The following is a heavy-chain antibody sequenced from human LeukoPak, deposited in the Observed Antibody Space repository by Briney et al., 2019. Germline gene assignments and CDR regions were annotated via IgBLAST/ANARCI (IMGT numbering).Heavy chain of an antibody. Sequence: GGSLRLSCAASGFTFSSYSMNWVRQAPGKGLEWVSSISSSSSYIYYADSVKGRFTISRDNAKNSLYLQMNSLRAEDTAVYYCAREGAAAAAGAFDIWGQGTMVTVSS. D-gene: IGHD6-13*01. CDR2: ISSSSSYI. V-gene: IGHV3-21*01. CDR1: GFTFSSYS. J-gene: IGHJ3*02. CDR3: AREGAAAAAGAFDI.